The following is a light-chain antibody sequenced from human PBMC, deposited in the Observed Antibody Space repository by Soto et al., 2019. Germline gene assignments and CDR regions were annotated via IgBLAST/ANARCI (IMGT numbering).Light chain of an antibody. CDR2: GNI. Sequence: QSVLTQPPSVSGAPGQRVTISCTGSSSNIGAGYDVHWYQQLPGTAPKLLIYGNINRPSGVPDRFSGSKSGTSASLAITGLQAGDEADYHCGTWDNGLSAGVFGTGTKVTVL. CDR1: SSNIGAGYD. CDR3: GTWDNGLSAGV. V-gene: IGLV1-40*01. J-gene: IGLJ1*01.